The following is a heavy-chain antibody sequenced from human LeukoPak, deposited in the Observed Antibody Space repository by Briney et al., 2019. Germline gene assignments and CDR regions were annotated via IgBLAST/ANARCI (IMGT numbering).Heavy chain of an antibody. J-gene: IGHJ4*02. CDR2: IHRGGTT. CDR1: GFTVSSNY. D-gene: IGHD3-10*01. Sequence: PGGSLRLSCAASGFTVSSNYMNWVRQAPGKGLEWVSVIHRGGTTYYADSVKGRFTISRDNSKNTLYLQMNSLRAEDTAVYYCARDGYSGSGSLFDYWGQGTLVTVSS. V-gene: IGHV3-53*01. CDR3: ARDGYSGSGSLFDY.